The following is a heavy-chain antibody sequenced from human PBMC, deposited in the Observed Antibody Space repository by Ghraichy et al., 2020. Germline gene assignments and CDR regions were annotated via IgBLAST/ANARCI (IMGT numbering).Heavy chain of an antibody. CDR1: GFTVSSNY. J-gene: IGHJ4*02. CDR2: IYSGGST. Sequence: GGSLRLSCAASGFTVSSNYMSWVRQAPGKGLEWVSVIYSGGSTYYADSVKGRFTISRDNSKNTLYLQMNSLRAEDMAVYYCASGTDGYNTIDYWGQGTLVTVSS. CDR3: ASGTDGYNTIDY. V-gene: IGHV3-66*01. D-gene: IGHD5-24*01.